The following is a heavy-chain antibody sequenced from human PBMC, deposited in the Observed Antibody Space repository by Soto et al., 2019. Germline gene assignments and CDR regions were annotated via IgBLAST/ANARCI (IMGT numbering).Heavy chain of an antibody. D-gene: IGHD6-19*01. CDR1: GFTVSNNY. Sequence: GGSLRLSCAASGFTVSNNYMTWVRQAPGKGLEWVSYISSGGVSIYYADSVKGRFTISRDNAKNSLYLQMNSLRDEDTAVYYCARDRRGVAGTARAFDTWGQGTMVTVSS. CDR3: ARDRRGVAGTARAFDT. V-gene: IGHV3-48*02. J-gene: IGHJ3*02. CDR2: ISSGGVSI.